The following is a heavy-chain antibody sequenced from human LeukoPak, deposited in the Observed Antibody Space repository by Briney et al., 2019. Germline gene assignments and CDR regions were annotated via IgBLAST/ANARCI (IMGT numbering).Heavy chain of an antibody. CDR2: INHSGGT. CDR1: GESFSGYY. D-gene: IGHD3-22*01. Sequence: PSETLSLTCAVYGESFSGYYWSWIRQPPGKGLEWIGEINHSGGTNYNPSLKSRVTISVDTSKNQFSLKLSSVTAADTAVYYCARGVARAYYSDTSGYAAADYWGQGTLVTVSS. J-gene: IGHJ4*02. CDR3: ARGVARAYYSDTSGYAAADY. V-gene: IGHV4-34*01.